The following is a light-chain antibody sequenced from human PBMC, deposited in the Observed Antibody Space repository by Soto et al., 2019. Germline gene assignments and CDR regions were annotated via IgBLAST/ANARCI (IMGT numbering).Light chain of an antibody. CDR2: DAS. J-gene: IGKJ2*01. CDR3: QQYSSFSYT. V-gene: IGKV1-5*01. CDR1: QSISSL. Sequence: DIQMTQSPSTLSASVGDRVTITCRASQSISSLLAWYQQEPGKAPRLLIYDASSLESGVPSRVSGSGSGTEFTLTISSLQPEDFATYYCQQYSSFSYTFGQGTRLEIK.